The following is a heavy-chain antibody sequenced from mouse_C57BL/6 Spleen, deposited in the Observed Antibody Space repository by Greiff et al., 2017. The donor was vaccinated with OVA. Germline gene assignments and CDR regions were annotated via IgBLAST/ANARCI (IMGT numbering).Heavy chain of an antibody. CDR1: GYTFTSSW. CDR3: ARPYYYGSSYYAMDY. CDR2: IYPSDSET. D-gene: IGHD1-1*01. V-gene: IGHV1-61*01. J-gene: IGHJ4*01. Sequence: VQLQQPGPELVRPGSSVKLSCTASGYTFTSSWMDWVKQRPGQGLAWIGNIYPSDSETHYNQKFKDKATLTVDKSSSTAYMQLSSLTTEDAAVYYWARPYYYGSSYYAMDYWGQGTAVTVSA.